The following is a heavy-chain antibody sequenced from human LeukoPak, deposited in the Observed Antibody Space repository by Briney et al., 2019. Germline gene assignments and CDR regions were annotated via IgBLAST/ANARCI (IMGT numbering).Heavy chain of an antibody. CDR2: INHSGST. J-gene: IGHJ5*02. CDR3: ARLGGFEYSSSASGRWFDP. Sequence: SETLSLTCAVYGGSFSGYYWSWIRQPPGKGLEWIGEINHSGSTNYNPSLKSRVTISGDTSKNQFSLKLSSVTAADTAVYYCARLGGFEYSSSASGRWFDPWGQGTLVTVSS. D-gene: IGHD6-6*01. CDR1: GGSFSGYY. V-gene: IGHV4-34*01.